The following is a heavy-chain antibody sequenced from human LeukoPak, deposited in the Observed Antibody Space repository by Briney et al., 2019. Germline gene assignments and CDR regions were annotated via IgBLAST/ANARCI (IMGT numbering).Heavy chain of an antibody. CDR3: AREKLLLGVFL. CDR2: IYTSGST. Sequence: PSQTLSLTCTVSGGSISSGSYYWSWIRQPAGKGLEWIGRIYTSGSTNHNPSLKSRVTISVDTSKNQFSLKLSSVTAADTAVYYCAREKLLLGVFLWGQGTMVTVSS. D-gene: IGHD3-16*01. CDR1: GGSISSGSYY. V-gene: IGHV4-61*02. J-gene: IGHJ3*01.